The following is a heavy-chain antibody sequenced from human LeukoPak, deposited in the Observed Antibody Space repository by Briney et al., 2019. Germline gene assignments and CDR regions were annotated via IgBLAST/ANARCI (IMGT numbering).Heavy chain of an antibody. Sequence: GGSLRLSCAASGFTFSSYEMNWVRQAPGKGLEWVSYISSSSSYIYYADSVKGRFTISRDNAKNSLYLQMNSLRAEDTAVYYCFGFGDNYYYYYMDVWGKGTTVTISS. J-gene: IGHJ6*03. CDR3: FGFGDNYYYYYMDV. V-gene: IGHV3-21*05. CDR2: ISSSSSYI. D-gene: IGHD3-10*01. CDR1: GFTFSSYE.